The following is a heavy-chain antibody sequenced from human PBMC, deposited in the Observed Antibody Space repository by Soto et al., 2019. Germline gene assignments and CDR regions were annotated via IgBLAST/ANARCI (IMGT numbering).Heavy chain of an antibody. Sequence: PGGSLRLSCAASGFTFSDYYMSWIRQAPGKGLEWVSYISSSSSYTNYADSVKGRFTISRDNAKNSLYLQMNSLRAEDTAVYYCASFPTVLAAAGPRDYWGQGTLVTVSS. V-gene: IGHV3-11*06. D-gene: IGHD6-13*01. CDR1: GFTFSDYY. J-gene: IGHJ4*02. CDR3: ASFPTVLAAAGPRDY. CDR2: ISSSSSYT.